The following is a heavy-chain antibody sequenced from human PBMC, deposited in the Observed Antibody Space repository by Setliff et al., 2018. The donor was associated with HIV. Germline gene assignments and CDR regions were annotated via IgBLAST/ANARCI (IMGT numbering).Heavy chain of an antibody. CDR2: ISYGFTYK. D-gene: IGHD6-13*01. J-gene: IGHJ6*03. V-gene: IGHV3-21*01. CDR3: ARDALAAPGTLYHYYYMGV. CDR1: GFTFSSST. Sequence: PGGSLRLSCSASGFTFSSSTMHWVRQAPGKGLEWVSYISYGFTYKNYTDSVKGRFTISRDNAKNSVYLLMNNLRAEDTAVYYWARDALAAPGTLYHYYYMGVWGKGTTVTVSS.